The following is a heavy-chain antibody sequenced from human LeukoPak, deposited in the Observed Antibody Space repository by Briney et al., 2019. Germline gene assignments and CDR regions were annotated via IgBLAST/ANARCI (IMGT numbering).Heavy chain of an antibody. V-gene: IGHV1-2*02. Sequence: GASVKVSCKASGYTFTGYYMHWVRQAPGQGLEWMGWINPNSGGTNYAQKFQGRVTMTRDTSTSTVYMELSSLRSEDTAVYYCARGLTKNYGDYDAFDIWGQGTMVTVSS. D-gene: IGHD4-17*01. CDR3: ARGLTKNYGDYDAFDI. CDR1: GYTFTGYY. J-gene: IGHJ3*02. CDR2: INPNSGGT.